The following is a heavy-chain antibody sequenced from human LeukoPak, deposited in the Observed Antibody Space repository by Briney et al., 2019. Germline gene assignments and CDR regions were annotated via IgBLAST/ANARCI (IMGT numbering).Heavy chain of an antibody. CDR2: ISSNGGST. CDR3: ARDILTGYHDY. J-gene: IGHJ4*02. Sequence: PGGSLRLSCAASGFTFSSYAMHWFRQAPGKGLEYVSAISSNGGSTYYANSVKGRFTISRDNSKNTLYLQMGSLRAEDMAVYHCARDILTGYHDYWGQGTLVTVSS. V-gene: IGHV3-64*01. CDR1: GFTFSSYA. D-gene: IGHD3-9*01.